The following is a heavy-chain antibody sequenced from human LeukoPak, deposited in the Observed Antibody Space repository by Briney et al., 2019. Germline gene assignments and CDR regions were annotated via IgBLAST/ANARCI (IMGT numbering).Heavy chain of an antibody. CDR2: INHSGST. J-gene: IGHJ4*02. CDR3: ARGRSIVAVLPFDY. CDR1: GGSFSGYY. Sequence: SETLSLTCAVYGGSFSGYYWSWIRQPPGKGLEWIGEINHSGSTNYNPSLKSRVTISVDTSKNQFSLKLSSVTAADTAVYYCARGRSIVAVLPFDYWGQRTLVTVSS. V-gene: IGHV4-34*01. D-gene: IGHD2-15*01.